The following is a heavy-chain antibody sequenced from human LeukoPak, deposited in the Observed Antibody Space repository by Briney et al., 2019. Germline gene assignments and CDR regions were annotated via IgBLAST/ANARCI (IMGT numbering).Heavy chain of an antibody. J-gene: IGHJ6*03. CDR2: IIPVFGTA. Sequence: SVKVSCKASGGTFSSYAISWVRQAPGQGLEWMGGIIPVFGTANYAQKFQGRVTITTDESTSTAYMELSSLRSEDTAVYYCASDLRYFDPYYYMDVWGKGTTVTVSS. CDR1: GGTFSSYA. V-gene: IGHV1-69*05. D-gene: IGHD3-9*01. CDR3: ASDLRYFDPYYYMDV.